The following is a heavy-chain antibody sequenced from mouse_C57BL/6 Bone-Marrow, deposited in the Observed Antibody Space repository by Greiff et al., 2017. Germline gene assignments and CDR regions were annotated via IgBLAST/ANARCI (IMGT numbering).Heavy chain of an antibody. J-gene: IGHJ4*01. Sequence: QVQLQQSGPELVKPGASVKISCKASGYAFSSSWMNWVKQRPGKGLEWIGRIYPGDGDTNYNGKFKGKATLTADKSSSTAYMQLSSLTSEDSAVYFCARGGGYSNHGAMDYWGQGTSVTVSS. CDR2: IYPGDGDT. D-gene: IGHD2-5*01. CDR3: ARGGGYSNHGAMDY. V-gene: IGHV1-82*01. CDR1: GYAFSSSW.